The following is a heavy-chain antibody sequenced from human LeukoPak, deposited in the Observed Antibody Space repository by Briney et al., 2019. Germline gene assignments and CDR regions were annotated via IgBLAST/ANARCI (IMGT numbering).Heavy chain of an antibody. Sequence: SQTLSLTCTVSGGSISSGGYYWSWIRQHPGKGLEWIGYIYYSGSTYYNPSLKSRVTISVDTSKNQFSLKLSSVTAADTAVYYCARADAAASGCWFDPWGQGTLVTVSS. CDR2: IYYSGST. CDR3: ARADAAASGCWFDP. J-gene: IGHJ5*02. CDR1: GGSISSGGYY. V-gene: IGHV4-31*03. D-gene: IGHD2-2*01.